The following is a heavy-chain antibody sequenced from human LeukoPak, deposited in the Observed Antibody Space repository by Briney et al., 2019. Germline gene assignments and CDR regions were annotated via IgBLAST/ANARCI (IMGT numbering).Heavy chain of an antibody. J-gene: IGHJ4*02. CDR1: GFTFSSYG. CDR3: AKDAHIAAAGIDY. V-gene: IGHV3-30*02. D-gene: IGHD6-13*01. Sequence: PGGSLRLSCAASGFTFSSYGMHWVRQAQGKGLEWVAFIRYDGSNKYYADSVKGRFTISRDNSKNTLYLQMNSLRAEDTAVYYCAKDAHIAAAGIDYWGQGTLVTVSS. CDR2: IRYDGSNK.